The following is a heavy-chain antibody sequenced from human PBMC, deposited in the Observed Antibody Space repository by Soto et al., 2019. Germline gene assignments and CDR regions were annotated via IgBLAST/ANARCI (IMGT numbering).Heavy chain of an antibody. CDR3: ARHYCSGGGCYYSDN. V-gene: IGHV4-59*08. CDR1: GGSISSYH. CDR2: MSNSGST. Sequence: QVQLQESGPGLVKSSETLSLTCTVSGGSISSYHWSWIRQPPGKGLEWIGYMSNSGSTNYNPSLKSRVTISVDTSKNQCTLKLSSVTAADTAVYYCARHYCSGGGCYYSDNWGQGTLVTVSS. D-gene: IGHD2-15*01. J-gene: IGHJ4*02.